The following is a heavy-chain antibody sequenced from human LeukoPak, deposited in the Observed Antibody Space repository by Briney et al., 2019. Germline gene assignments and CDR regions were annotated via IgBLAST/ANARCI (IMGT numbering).Heavy chain of an antibody. CDR2: INHSGST. CDR3: ARGRTQQNLCDY. V-gene: IGHV4-34*01. J-gene: IGHJ4*02. Sequence: KASETLSPTCAVCGGSVSGYYWSWIRQPPGKGLEWIGEINHSGSTNYNPSLKSRVTISIDTSKNQFSLKVSFVTAADTAVYYCARGRTQQNLCDYWGQGTLVTVSS. D-gene: IGHD1-14*01. CDR1: GGSVSGYY.